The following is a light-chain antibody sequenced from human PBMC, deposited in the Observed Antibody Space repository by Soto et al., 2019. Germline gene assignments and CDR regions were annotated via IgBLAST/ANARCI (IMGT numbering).Light chain of an antibody. CDR2: DAS. Sequence: DIQMTQSPSSLSASVGDRVTITCQASQDISDYLNWYQQKPGKAPKLLIYDASNLETGVPSRFSGSGSGTDFTFTISNLQPEDIATYYCQQYDNLPVTFGPGTKEDIK. V-gene: IGKV1-33*01. J-gene: IGKJ3*01. CDR1: QDISDY. CDR3: QQYDNLPVT.